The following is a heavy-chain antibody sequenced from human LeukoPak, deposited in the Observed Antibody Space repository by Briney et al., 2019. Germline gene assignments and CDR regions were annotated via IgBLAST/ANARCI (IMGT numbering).Heavy chain of an antibody. D-gene: IGHD3-9*01. CDR2: INPSGGST. CDR3: ARDEAEVGGYFDWFVKHYFDY. Sequence: ASVKVSCKASGYTFTSYYMHWVRQAPGQGLEWMGIINPSGGSTSYAQKFQGRVTMTRDTSTSTVYMELSSLRSDDTAVYYCARDEAEVGGYFDWFVKHYFDYWGQGTLVTVSS. J-gene: IGHJ4*02. CDR1: GYTFTSYY. V-gene: IGHV1-46*01.